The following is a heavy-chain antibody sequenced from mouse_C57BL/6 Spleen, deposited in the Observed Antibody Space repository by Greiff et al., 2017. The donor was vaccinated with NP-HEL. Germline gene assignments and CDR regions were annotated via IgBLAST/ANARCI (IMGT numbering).Heavy chain of an antibody. D-gene: IGHD2-1*01. V-gene: IGHV1-15*01. CDR2: IDPETGGT. CDR1: GYTFTDYE. J-gene: IGHJ1*03. Sequence: VKLMESGAELVRPGASVTLSCKASGYTFTDYEMHWVKQTPVHGLEWIGAIDPETGGTAYNQKFKGKAILTADKSSSTAYMELRSLTSEDSAVYYCTRSTMPPDWYFDVWGTGTTVTVSS. CDR3: TRSTMPPDWYFDV.